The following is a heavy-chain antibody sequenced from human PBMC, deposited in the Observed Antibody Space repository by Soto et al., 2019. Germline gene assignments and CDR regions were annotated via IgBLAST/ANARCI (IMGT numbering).Heavy chain of an antibody. Sequence: SETLSLTCTVSGGSISSYYWSWIRQPPGKGLEWIGYIYYSGSTNYNPSLKSRVTISVDTSKNQFSLKLSSVTAADTAVYYCARHLRYFDWLLPYYFDYWGQGTLVTAPQ. V-gene: IGHV4-59*08. CDR1: GGSISSYY. J-gene: IGHJ4*02. CDR3: ARHLRYFDWLLPYYFDY. D-gene: IGHD3-9*01. CDR2: IYYSGST.